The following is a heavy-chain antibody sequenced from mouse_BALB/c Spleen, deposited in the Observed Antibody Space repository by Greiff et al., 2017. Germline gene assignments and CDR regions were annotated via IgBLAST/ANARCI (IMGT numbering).Heavy chain of an antibody. D-gene: IGHD2-4*01. V-gene: IGHV5-17*02. CDR3: ARRHYDYDRGDYYPMDY. CDR2: ISSVSSTI. Sequence: EVKLMESGGGLVQPGGSRKLSCAASGFTFSRFGMHWVRQAPEKGLEWVAYISSVSSTIYYADTVKGRFTISRDNPTNTLFLQMTSLTSDDTHMSYCARRHYDYDRGDYYPMDYWGQGTAVTASS. CDR1: GFTFSRFG. J-gene: IGHJ4*01.